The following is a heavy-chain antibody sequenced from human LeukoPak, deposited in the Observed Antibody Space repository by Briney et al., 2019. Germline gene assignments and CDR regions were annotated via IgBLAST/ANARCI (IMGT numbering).Heavy chain of an antibody. CDR1: GYTSTSYY. CDR3: ARGSGSALAGRALHFDY. V-gene: IGHV1-46*03. CDR2: INPSGGST. J-gene: IGHJ4*02. D-gene: IGHD6-19*01. Sequence: ASVRVSCKASGYTSTSYYMHWVRQAPGQGLEWMGIINPSGGSTSNAQKFQGRVTMTRDASTSTLYMELSSLRSEDTAVYYCARGSGSALAGRALHFDYWGQGTLVTVSS.